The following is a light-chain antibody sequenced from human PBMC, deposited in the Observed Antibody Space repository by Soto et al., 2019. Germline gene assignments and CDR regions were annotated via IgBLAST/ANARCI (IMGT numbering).Light chain of an antibody. CDR1: QSISNY. J-gene: IGKJ4*01. CDR3: QQSTTTPLT. Sequence: DIQMTQSPSSLSASVGDRVTITCRASQSISNYLNWYQQKPGKAPKLLIYAASSLQSGVPSRFSGSGSGTDFTLTISSLQPEDFATYYCQQSTTTPLTFGGGIKVEIK. V-gene: IGKV1-39*01. CDR2: AAS.